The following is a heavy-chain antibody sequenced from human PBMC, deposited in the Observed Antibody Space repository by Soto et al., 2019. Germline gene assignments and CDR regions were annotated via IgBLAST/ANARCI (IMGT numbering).Heavy chain of an antibody. CDR3: AKDRPYSSSWYYFDY. V-gene: IGHV3-9*01. CDR1: GFTFDDYA. J-gene: IGHJ4*02. CDR2: ISWNSGSI. D-gene: IGHD6-13*01. Sequence: ALRLSCAASGFTFDDYAMHWVRQAPGKGLEWVSGISWNSGSIGYADSVKGRFTISRDNAKNSLYLQMNSLRAEDTALYYCAKDRPYSSSWYYFDYWGQGTLVTVSS.